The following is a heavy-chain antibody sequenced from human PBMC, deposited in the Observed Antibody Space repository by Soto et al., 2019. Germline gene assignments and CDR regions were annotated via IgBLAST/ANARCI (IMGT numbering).Heavy chain of an antibody. CDR3: ARDSSMGAPNY. CDR2: INSDGSST. J-gene: IGHJ4*02. Sequence: EVQLVESGGGLVQSGGSLRLSCAASGFTFSNHWMHWVRQAPGKGLVWVSRINSDGSSTGYADSVKGRFTISRDKAKNTLYLQMNSLRAEDTAVYYCARDSSMGAPNYWCQGTLVTVSS. V-gene: IGHV3-74*01. CDR1: GFTFSNHW.